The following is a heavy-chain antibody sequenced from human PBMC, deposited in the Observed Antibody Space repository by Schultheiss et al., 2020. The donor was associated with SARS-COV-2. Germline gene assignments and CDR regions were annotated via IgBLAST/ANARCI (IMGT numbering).Heavy chain of an antibody. Sequence: GSLRLSCTVSGGSISSYYWSWIRQPAGKGLEWIGRIYTSGSTNYNPSLKSRVTMSVDTSKNQFSLKLSSVTAADTAVYYCARDIDSSSWYYYYYGMDVWGQGTTVTVSS. CDR2: IYTSGST. D-gene: IGHD6-13*01. CDR3: ARDIDSSSWYYYYYGMDV. CDR1: GGSISSYY. V-gene: IGHV4-4*07. J-gene: IGHJ6*02.